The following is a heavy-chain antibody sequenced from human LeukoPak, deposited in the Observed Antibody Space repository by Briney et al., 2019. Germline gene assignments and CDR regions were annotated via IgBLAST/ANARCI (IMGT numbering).Heavy chain of an antibody. CDR1: GGSISSYY. J-gene: IGHJ4*02. CDR2: VYYSGST. D-gene: IGHD3-22*01. Sequence: PSETLSLTCTVSGGSISSYYWSWIRQPPGKGLEWMGYVYYSGSTNYNPSVKSRVTMSVDTSKNQFSLKLSSVTAADTAVYYCARGSYDSSGYLIDYWGQGTLVTVSS. V-gene: IGHV4-59*12. CDR3: ARGSYDSSGYLIDY.